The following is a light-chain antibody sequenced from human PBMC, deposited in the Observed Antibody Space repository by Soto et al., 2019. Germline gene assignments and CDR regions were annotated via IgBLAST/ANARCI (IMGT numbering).Light chain of an antibody. Sequence: SYELTQPPSVSVAPEKTARITCGGNNIGSKRVHWYRRKPGQAPVLVIYYDSDRPSVIPERFSGSNSGNTATLTISRVEAGDEADYYCQVWDITTDHYVFGTGTKVTVL. CDR2: YDS. CDR1: NIGSKR. CDR3: QVWDITTDHYV. V-gene: IGLV3-21*04. J-gene: IGLJ1*01.